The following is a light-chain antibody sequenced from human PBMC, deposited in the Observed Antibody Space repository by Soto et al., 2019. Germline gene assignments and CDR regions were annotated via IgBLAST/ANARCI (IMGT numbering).Light chain of an antibody. Sequence: EIVLTQSPGTLSLSAGERATLSCRPSQIISSNYLAWYQQKPGQAPRLLIFGASYRATGIPDRFSGSGSGTDFTLTISRLEPEDFAVYYCQQYRSSPPEFTFGPGTKVDIK. CDR1: QIISSNY. CDR3: QQYRSSPPEFT. CDR2: GAS. J-gene: IGKJ3*01. V-gene: IGKV3-20*01.